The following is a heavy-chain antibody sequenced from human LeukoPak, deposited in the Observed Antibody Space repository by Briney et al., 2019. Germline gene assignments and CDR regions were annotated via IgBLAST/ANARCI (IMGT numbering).Heavy chain of an antibody. Sequence: SETLSLTCTVPGGSISSHYWSWIRQPPGKGLGWIGYIYYSGSTNYNPSLKSRVTISVDTSKNQFSLKLSSVTAADTAVYYCAREGTYYDLWSGYSDPVYYFDYWGQGTLVTVSS. CDR1: GGSISSHY. D-gene: IGHD3-3*01. J-gene: IGHJ4*02. CDR2: IYYSGST. V-gene: IGHV4-59*11. CDR3: AREGTYYDLWSGYSDPVYYFDY.